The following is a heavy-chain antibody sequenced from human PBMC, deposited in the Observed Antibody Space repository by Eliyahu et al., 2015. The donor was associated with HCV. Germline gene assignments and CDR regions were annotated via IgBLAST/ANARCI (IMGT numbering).Heavy chain of an antibody. Sequence: VSSISYDGGHAYYADSVKGRFTISRVNYNNTLYLQMNSLRAEDTAVYYCARDRGSFSYYYYAMDVWGQGTTVAVSS. CDR2: ISYDGGHA. J-gene: IGHJ6*02. D-gene: IGHD2/OR15-2a*01. V-gene: IGHV3-30-3*01. CDR3: ARDRGSFSYYYYAMDV.